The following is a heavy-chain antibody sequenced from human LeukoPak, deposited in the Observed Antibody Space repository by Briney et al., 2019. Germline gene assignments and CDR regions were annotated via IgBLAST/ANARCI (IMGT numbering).Heavy chain of an antibody. CDR3: AKREYCSGGSCYHFDY. CDR1: GFTFNSYA. V-gene: IGHV3-30*02. J-gene: IGHJ4*02. D-gene: IGHD2-15*01. Sequence: GGSLRVSCAASGFTFNSYAMQWPRQAPGKGLVGWAAIGKDGTDKYYADSVKGRVTISRDNSKNTLYLQMNGLRPEDTAVYYCAKREYCSGGSCYHFDYWGQGTRVTVSS. CDR2: IGKDGTDK.